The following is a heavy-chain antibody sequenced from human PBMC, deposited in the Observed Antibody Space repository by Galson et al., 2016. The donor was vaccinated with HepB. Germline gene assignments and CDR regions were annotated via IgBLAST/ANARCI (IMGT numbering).Heavy chain of an antibody. Sequence: SLRLSCAASGFIFSDYAMTWVRQAPGKGLEWVSGTSYSGASRHYADSVKGRFTISKDNSKNTLHLQMNSLRAEDTALYYCAKVSTSDILTGCTDFWGQGTLVTVSS. CDR2: TSYSGASR. CDR3: AKVSTSDILTGCTDF. J-gene: IGHJ4*02. CDR1: GFIFSDYA. D-gene: IGHD3-9*01. V-gene: IGHV3-23*01.